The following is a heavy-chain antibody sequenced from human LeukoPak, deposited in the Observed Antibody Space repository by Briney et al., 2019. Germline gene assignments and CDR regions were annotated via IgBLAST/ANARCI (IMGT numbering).Heavy chain of an antibody. V-gene: IGHV1-3*01. D-gene: IGHD3-10*01. CDR3: AREDMVRGVIGY. CDR1: GYTFTSYA. CDR2: INAGNGNT. J-gene: IGHJ4*02. Sequence: ASVKVSCKASGYTFTSYAMHWVRQAPGQRLEWMGWINAGNGNTKYSQKFQGRVTITRDTSASTAYMELSSLRSEDTAVYYCAREDMVRGVIGYWGQGTLVTVSS.